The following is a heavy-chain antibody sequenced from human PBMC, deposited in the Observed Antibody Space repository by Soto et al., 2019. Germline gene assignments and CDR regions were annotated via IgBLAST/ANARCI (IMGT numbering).Heavy chain of an antibody. CDR1: GGTFSSYA. CDR3: ARHVPAAGYYYGMDV. Sequence: QVQLVQSGAEVKKPGSSVKVSCKASGGTFSSYAISWVRQAPGQGLEWMGGIIPIFGTANYAQKFQGRVTITADESXCTAYMELRSLRSEDTAVYYCARHVPAAGYYYGMDVWGQGTTVTVSS. CDR2: IIPIFGTA. V-gene: IGHV1-69*12. J-gene: IGHJ6*02. D-gene: IGHD2-2*01.